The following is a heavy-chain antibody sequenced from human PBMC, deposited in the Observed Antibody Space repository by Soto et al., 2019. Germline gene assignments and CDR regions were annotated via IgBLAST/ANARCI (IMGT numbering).Heavy chain of an antibody. D-gene: IGHD4-4*01. J-gene: IGHJ6*02. Sequence: SVKVSCKASGGTFSSYAISWVRPAPRQGLEWMGGIIPIFGKANYAQKVQGRVTITADESTSTDYMELSSLRAEDTAVYYCARSLLTTPLYYYYYGMDVWGQGTTVTVSS. CDR3: ARSLLTTPLYYYYYGMDV. V-gene: IGHV1-69*13. CDR2: IIPIFGKA. CDR1: GGTFSSYA.